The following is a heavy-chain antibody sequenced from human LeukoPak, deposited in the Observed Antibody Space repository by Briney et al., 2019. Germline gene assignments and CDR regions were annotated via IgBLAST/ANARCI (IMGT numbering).Heavy chain of an antibody. Sequence: GGSLRLSCVASGFTFSRSWMSWVRRAPGKGLEWVAVMSYDGINKNYADSVRGRFAVSRDVSKNTLYLQMNSLGPEDTAIYYCARDVGAPDYWGQGTLVTVSS. CDR1: GFTFSRSW. CDR2: MSYDGINK. V-gene: IGHV3-30*09. D-gene: IGHD1-26*01. J-gene: IGHJ4*02. CDR3: ARDVGAPDY.